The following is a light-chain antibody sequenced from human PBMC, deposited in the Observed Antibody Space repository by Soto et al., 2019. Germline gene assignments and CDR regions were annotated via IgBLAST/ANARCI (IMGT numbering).Light chain of an antibody. CDR3: GTWDSGLSAVV. Sequence: QSVLTQPPSVSAAPGQNVTISCSGRSSNIGNNYVSWYQHLPGTPPKLLIYENNRRPSGIPARFSGSKSDTSATLGITGLQPGDEAHYYCGTWDSGLSAVVFGGGTKLTVL. V-gene: IGLV1-51*02. CDR1: SSNIGNNY. CDR2: ENN. J-gene: IGLJ2*01.